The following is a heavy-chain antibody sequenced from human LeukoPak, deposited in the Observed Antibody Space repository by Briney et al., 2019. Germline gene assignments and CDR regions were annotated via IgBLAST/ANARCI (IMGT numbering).Heavy chain of an antibody. CDR2: IWYDGSNK. Sequence: GGSLRLSCAASGFTFSSYGMHWVRQAPGKGLEGVAVIWYDGSNKYYADSVKGLFTISRDNSKNTLYLQMNSLRAEDTAVYYCARGTYGDYGGGAFDIWGQGTMVTVSS. J-gene: IGHJ3*02. D-gene: IGHD4-17*01. V-gene: IGHV3-33*01. CDR3: ARGTYGDYGGGAFDI. CDR1: GFTFSSYG.